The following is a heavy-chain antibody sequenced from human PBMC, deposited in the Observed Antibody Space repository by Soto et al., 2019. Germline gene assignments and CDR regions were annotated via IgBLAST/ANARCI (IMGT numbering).Heavy chain of an antibody. CDR1: GYTLPELS. V-gene: IGHV1-24*01. D-gene: IGHD2-2*01. Sequence: ASVKVSCKVSGYTLPELSMHWVRQAPGKGVEWMGGFDPEDGETIYAQKFQGRVTMTEDTSTDTAYMELSSLRSEDTAVYYCATVILNCSSTSCYLEYFQHWGQGTLVTVSS. CDR2: FDPEDGET. CDR3: ATVILNCSSTSCYLEYFQH. J-gene: IGHJ1*01.